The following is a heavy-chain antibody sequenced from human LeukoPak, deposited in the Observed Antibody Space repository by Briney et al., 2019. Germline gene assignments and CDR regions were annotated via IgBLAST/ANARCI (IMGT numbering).Heavy chain of an antibody. CDR2: IVVGSGNT. Sequence: ASVKVSCKASGFTFTSSAMQWVRQARGQRLEWIGWIVVGSGNTNYAQKFRERVTITRDMSTSTAYMGLSSLRSEDTAVYYCAAGFKGYSGYDFPGYWGQGTLVTVSS. CDR1: GFTFTSSA. CDR3: AAGFKGYSGYDFPGY. D-gene: IGHD5-12*01. V-gene: IGHV1-58*02. J-gene: IGHJ4*02.